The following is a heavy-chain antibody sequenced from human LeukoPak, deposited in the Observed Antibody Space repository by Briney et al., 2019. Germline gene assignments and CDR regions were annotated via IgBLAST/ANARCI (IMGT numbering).Heavy chain of an antibody. V-gene: IGHV6-1*01. Sequence: SQTLSLTCAISGDSVSSITVAWNWIRQSPSRGLEWLGRTYYRSKWYNDYTVSVKSRITINPDTSKNQFSLQLNSVTPEDTAVYYCARGVNNAFDIWGQGTMVTVS. CDR1: GDSVSSITVA. CDR2: TYYRSKWYN. CDR3: ARGVNNAFDI. J-gene: IGHJ3*02.